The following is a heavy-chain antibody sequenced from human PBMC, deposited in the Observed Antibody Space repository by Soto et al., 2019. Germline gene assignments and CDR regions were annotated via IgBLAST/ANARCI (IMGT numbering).Heavy chain of an antibody. D-gene: IGHD2-15*01. CDR3: ARGPGGPDGPGDY. V-gene: IGHV1-3*01. CDR2: INAGNGNT. J-gene: IGHJ4*02. CDR1: GYTFTSYA. Sequence: QVQLVQSGAEVKKPGASVKVSCTASGYTFTSYAMHWVRQPPGQRLEWMGWINAGNGNTKYSQKFQGRVTMTRDTSASTAYMELSSLRSEDTAVYYCARGPGGPDGPGDYWGQGTLVTVSS.